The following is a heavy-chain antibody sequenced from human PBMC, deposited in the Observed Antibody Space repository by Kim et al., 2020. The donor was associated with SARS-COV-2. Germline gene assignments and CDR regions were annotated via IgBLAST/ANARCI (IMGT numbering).Heavy chain of an antibody. CDR3: AKVGSGAYVGRDYFDY. Sequence: GGSLRLSCTTSGFKFSNYAMSWFRQASGKVLEWVSALGGGGGATYYADSVKGRFTISRDSSTNTMYLQMNTLRVEDTAVYYCAKVGSGAYVGRDYFDYWGQGTLVTVSP. CDR1: GFKFSNYA. D-gene: IGHD4-17*01. J-gene: IGHJ4*02. V-gene: IGHV3-23*01. CDR2: LGGGGGAT.